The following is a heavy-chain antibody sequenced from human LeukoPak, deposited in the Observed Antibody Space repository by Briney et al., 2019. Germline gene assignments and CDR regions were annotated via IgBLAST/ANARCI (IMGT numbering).Heavy chain of an antibody. CDR1: GYTFTSYA. V-gene: IGHV7-4-1*02. CDR3: ARVYSGYDYLTGGDLDY. CDR2: INTNTGNP. J-gene: IGHJ4*02. Sequence: KPGGSLRLSCAASGYTFTSYAMNWVRQAPGQGLEWMGWINTNTGNPTYAQGFTGRFVFSLDTSVSTAYLQISSLKAEDTAVYYRARVYSGYDYLTGGDLDYWGQGTLVTVSS. D-gene: IGHD5-12*01.